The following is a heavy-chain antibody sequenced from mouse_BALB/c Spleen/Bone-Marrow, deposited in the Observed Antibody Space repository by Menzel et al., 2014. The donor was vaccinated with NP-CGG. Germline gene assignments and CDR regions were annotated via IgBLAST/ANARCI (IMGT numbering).Heavy chain of an antibody. D-gene: IGHD4-1*01. CDR2: ISTSGST. Sequence: EVKLVDSGGGLVKPGGSLKLSCAASGFTFSTYVMSWVRQTPEKRLEWVASISTSGSTYYPDSVRGRFTISRDNARNILYLQMTSLRSEDTATYYCARWDNHYAMDYWGQGTSVIVSS. CDR1: GFTFSTYV. CDR3: ARWDNHYAMDY. J-gene: IGHJ4*01. V-gene: IGHV5-6-5*01.